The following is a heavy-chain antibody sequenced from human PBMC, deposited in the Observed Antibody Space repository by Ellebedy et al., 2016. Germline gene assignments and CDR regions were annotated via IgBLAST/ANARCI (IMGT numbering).Heavy chain of an antibody. J-gene: IGHJ5*02. CDR2: ISYSGHNQ. D-gene: IGHD5-12*01. CDR1: GFTFNAHA. V-gene: IGHV3-30*01. CDR3: ARGVGGSRGRIDP. Sequence: GGSLRLXXAASGFTFNAHAMHWVRQAPGKGLEWVALISYSGHNQYYADSVKGRFTISRDNSKNTLYLNMDSLTPEDTAVYFCARGVGGSRGRIDPWGQGTLVAVSS.